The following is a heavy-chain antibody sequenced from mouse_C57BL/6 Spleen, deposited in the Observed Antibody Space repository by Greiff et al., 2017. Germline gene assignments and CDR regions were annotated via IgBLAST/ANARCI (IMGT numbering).Heavy chain of an antibody. CDR1: GYTFTSYW. CDR3: TPNWDDYAMDY. J-gene: IGHJ4*01. D-gene: IGHD4-1*01. CDR2: IYPGNSDT. V-gene: IGHV1-5*01. Sequence: EVQLQQSGTVLVRPGASVKMSCKTSGYTFTSYWMHWVKQRPGQGLEWIGAIYPGNSDTSYNQKFKGKAKLTAVTSASTAYLERSSLTNEDSAVYYCTPNWDDYAMDYWGQGTSVTVSS.